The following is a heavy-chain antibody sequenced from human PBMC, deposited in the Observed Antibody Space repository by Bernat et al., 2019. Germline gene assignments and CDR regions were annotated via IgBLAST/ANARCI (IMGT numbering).Heavy chain of an antibody. CDR3: ARVGPYSSSWSYYFDY. D-gene: IGHD6-13*01. V-gene: IGHV4-59*01. CDR2: IYYSGST. CDR1: GGSISSYY. Sequence: QVQLQESGPGLVKPSETLSPTCTVSGGSISSYYWSWIRQPPGKGLEWIGYIYYSGSTNYNPSLKSRVTISVDTSKNQFSLKLSSVTAADTAVYYCARVGPYSSSWSYYFDYWGQGTLVIV. J-gene: IGHJ4*02.